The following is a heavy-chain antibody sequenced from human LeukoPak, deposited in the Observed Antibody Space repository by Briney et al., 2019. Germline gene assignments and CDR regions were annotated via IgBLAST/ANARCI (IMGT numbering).Heavy chain of an antibody. D-gene: IGHD3-10*01. V-gene: IGHV1-46*01. Sequence: ASVKVSCKASGYTFTSYYMHWVRQAPGQGLEWMGIINPSGGSTSYAQKFQGRVTMTRDMSTSTVYMELSSLRSEDTAVYYCARDLMVLLWFGELSPFDYWGQGTLVTVSS. CDR2: INPSGGST. J-gene: IGHJ4*02. CDR1: GYTFTSYY. CDR3: ARDLMVLLWFGELSPFDY.